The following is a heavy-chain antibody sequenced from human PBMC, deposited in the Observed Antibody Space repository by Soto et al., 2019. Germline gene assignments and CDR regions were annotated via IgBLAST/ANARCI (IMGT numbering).Heavy chain of an antibody. CDR2: IKMDASEK. Sequence: GGSLRLSCAASGFTFGSYWMSWVRQAPGKGLEWLATIKMDASEKKYVDSVKGRFTMSRDNAKNSLYLQMNSLRAEDTAVYYCARDRRAGGSYGAYYYYGMDVWGQGTTVTVSS. V-gene: IGHV3-7*01. CDR1: GFTFGSYW. D-gene: IGHD1-26*01. J-gene: IGHJ6*02. CDR3: ARDRRAGGSYGAYYYYGMDV.